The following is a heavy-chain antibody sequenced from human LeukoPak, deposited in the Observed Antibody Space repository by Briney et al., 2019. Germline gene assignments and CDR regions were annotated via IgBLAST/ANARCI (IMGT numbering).Heavy chain of an antibody. D-gene: IGHD1-26*01. CDR1: GFTFSDYY. V-gene: IGHV3-11*01. CDR2: NSGSGSSI. CDR3: ARDRRWELNFYYYYMDV. J-gene: IGHJ6*03. Sequence: PGGSLRLSCAASGFTFSDYYMTWIRQAPGKGPEGVSYNSGSGSSIYYADSVKGRFTISRDNAKNSLYLQMNSLRAEDTAVYYCARDRRWELNFYYYYMDVWGKGTTVTVSS.